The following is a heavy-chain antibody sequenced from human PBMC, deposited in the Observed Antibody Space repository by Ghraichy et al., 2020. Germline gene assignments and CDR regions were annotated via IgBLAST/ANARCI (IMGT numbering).Heavy chain of an antibody. Sequence: SETLSLTCAVYGGSFSGYYWSWIRQPPGKGLEWIGEINHSGSTNYNPSLKSRVTISVDTSKNQFSLKLSSVTAADTAVYYCARRYCSGGSCYEVGAWFDPWGQGTLVTVSS. CDR2: INHSGST. CDR1: GGSFSGYY. D-gene: IGHD2-15*01. CDR3: ARRYCSGGSCYEVGAWFDP. J-gene: IGHJ5*02. V-gene: IGHV4-34*01.